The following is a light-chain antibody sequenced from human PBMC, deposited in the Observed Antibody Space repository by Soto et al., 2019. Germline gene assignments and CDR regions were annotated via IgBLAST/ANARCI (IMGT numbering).Light chain of an antibody. CDR2: DVN. CDR1: SSDIGHYNF. Sequence: QAVVTQPASVSGSPGQSITISCTGSSSDIGHYNFVSWYQQHPGKAPKLMIYDVNNRPSGVSNRFSGSKSGNTASLTISGLQAEDEADYFCVSYTSSSTPYVFGAGTKVTVL. V-gene: IGLV2-14*01. J-gene: IGLJ1*01. CDR3: VSYTSSSTPYV.